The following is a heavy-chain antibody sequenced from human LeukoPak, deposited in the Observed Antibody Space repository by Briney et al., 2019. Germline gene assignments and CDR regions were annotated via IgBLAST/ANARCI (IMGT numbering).Heavy chain of an antibody. V-gene: IGHV3-49*04. CDR3: TTGSYYDSSGYRFDY. D-gene: IGHD3-22*01. J-gene: IGHJ4*02. Sequence: SGGSLRLSCTTSGLTFGDYAMSWVRQAPGKGLEWVGFIRSKANGGTTEYAASVKGRFTISRDDTKTIAHLQMNSLKTEDTAVYYCTTGSYYDSSGYRFDYWGQGTLVTVSS. CDR1: GLTFGDYA. CDR2: IRSKANGGTT.